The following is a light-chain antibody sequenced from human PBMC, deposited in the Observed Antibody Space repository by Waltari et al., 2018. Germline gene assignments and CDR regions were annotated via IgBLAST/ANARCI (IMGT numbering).Light chain of an antibody. J-gene: IGKJ2*01. CDR1: QSVSSN. CDR3: QQYDNWPPMYT. V-gene: IGKV3-15*01. Sequence: EIVMTQSPATLSVSPGERAHLPCRASQSVSSNLAWSQQKPGQAPRLLIYAASARATGIPARFSGSGSGTEFTLTISSLQSEDFAVYYCQQYDNWPPMYTFGQGTKLEIK. CDR2: AAS.